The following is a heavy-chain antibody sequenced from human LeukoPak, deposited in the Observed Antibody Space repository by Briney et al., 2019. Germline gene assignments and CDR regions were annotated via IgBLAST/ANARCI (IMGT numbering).Heavy chain of an antibody. CDR2: VSHSGST. D-gene: IGHD3-22*01. V-gene: IGHV4-39*01. J-gene: IGHJ4*02. Sequence: SETLSLTCTVSGGSISSSGYYWGWIRQSPGKGLEWIGSVSHSGSTYYNPPLTSRVTISIDTSKNQFSLELRSATAADTAVYYCARHIMIVVTEYHFDDWGQGTQVSVS. CDR3: ARHIMIVVTEYHFDD. CDR1: GGSISSSGYY.